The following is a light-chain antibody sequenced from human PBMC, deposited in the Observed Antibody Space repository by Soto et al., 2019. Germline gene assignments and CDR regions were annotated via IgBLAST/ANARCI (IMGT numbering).Light chain of an antibody. Sequence: QSALTQPASVSGPPGQSITISCSGTSSDVGGHNYVSWYQQHPGEAPKLLISEVSNRPSAISNRFSGSKSGNTASLTISGLQAEDEADYYCSSYTSSSTLLFGGGTKVTVL. CDR3: SSYTSSSTLL. CDR2: EVS. V-gene: IGLV2-14*01. J-gene: IGLJ2*01. CDR1: SSDVGGHNY.